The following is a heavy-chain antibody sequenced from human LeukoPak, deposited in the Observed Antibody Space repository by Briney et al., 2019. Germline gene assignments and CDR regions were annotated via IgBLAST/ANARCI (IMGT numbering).Heavy chain of an antibody. J-gene: IGHJ4*02. CDR1: GGSFSGYY. V-gene: IGHV4-34*01. CDR2: INHSGST. CDR3: ALRASGYYLTIDY. D-gene: IGHD3-22*01. Sequence: PSETLSLTCAVYGGSFSGYYWSWIRQPPGKGLEWIGEINHSGSTNYNPSLKSRVTISVDTSKNQFSLKLSSVTAADTAVYYYALRASGYYLTIDYWGQGTLVTVSS.